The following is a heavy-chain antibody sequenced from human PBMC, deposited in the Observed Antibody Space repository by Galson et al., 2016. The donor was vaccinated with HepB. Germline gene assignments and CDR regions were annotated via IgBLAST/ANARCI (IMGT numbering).Heavy chain of an antibody. CDR3: ARERYSSKWYPSGPLDS. V-gene: IGHV3-33*01. J-gene: IGHJ4*02. Sequence: SLRLSCAASGFISSDYGMYWVRQAPGKGLEWVAIIWYDGNNKYYEDSVKGRFTISRDNSKNTLYLQMNSLRAEDTAVYYCARERYSSKWYPSGPLDSWGQGTLVTVSS. CDR1: GFISSDYG. CDR2: IWYDGNNK. D-gene: IGHD2-2*01.